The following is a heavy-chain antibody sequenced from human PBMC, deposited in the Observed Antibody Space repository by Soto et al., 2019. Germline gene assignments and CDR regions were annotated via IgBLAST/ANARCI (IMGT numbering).Heavy chain of an antibody. CDR3: AKDRSSSWYNYYGMDV. Sequence: GGSLRLSCAASGFTFSSYGMHWVRQAPGKGLEWVAVIWYDGSNKYYADSVKGRFTISRDNSKNTLYLQMNSLRAEDTAVYYCAKDRSSSWYNYYGMDVWGQGTTVTVSS. CDR2: IWYDGSNK. CDR1: GFTFSSYG. D-gene: IGHD6-13*01. J-gene: IGHJ6*02. V-gene: IGHV3-33*06.